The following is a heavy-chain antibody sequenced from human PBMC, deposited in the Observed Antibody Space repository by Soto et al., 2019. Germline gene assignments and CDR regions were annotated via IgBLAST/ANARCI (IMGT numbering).Heavy chain of an antibody. V-gene: IGHV3-30-3*01. CDR3: TKVDV. CDR2: ISFDGSRK. CDR1: GFTFISYD. Sequence: QVQVVESGGDVVQPGRSLKLSCVDSGFTFISYDMHWVRQAPGKGLEWVGFISFDGSRKHYADSVEGRFTISRDNSKSTMYLEMNSLRPEDTAVYFCTKVDVWGPGTAVTVSS. J-gene: IGHJ6*01.